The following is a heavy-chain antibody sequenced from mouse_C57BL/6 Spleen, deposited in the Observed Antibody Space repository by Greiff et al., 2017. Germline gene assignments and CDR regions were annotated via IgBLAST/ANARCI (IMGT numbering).Heavy chain of an antibody. J-gene: IGHJ2*01. V-gene: IGHV1-19*01. CDR3: ARFYDGYYFDY. CDR1: GYIFTDYY. Sequence: EVQLQQSGPVLVKPGASVKMSCKASGYIFTDYYMNWVKQSHGKSLEWIGVINPYNGGTSYNQKFKGKATLTVDKSSSTAYMELNILTSEDSAVYYCARFYDGYYFDYWGQGTTLTVSS. D-gene: IGHD2-3*01. CDR2: INPYNGGT.